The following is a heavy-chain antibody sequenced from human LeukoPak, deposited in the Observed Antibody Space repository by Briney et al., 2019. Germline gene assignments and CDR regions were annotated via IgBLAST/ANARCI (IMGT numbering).Heavy chain of an antibody. CDR3: ARVVAATPYYFDY. CDR2: INHSGST. CDR1: GGSFSGYY. V-gene: IGHV4-34*01. D-gene: IGHD2-15*01. J-gene: IGHJ4*02. Sequence: SETLSLTCAVCGGSFSGYYWSWIRQPPGKGLEWIGEINHSGSTNYNPSLKSRVTISVDTSKNQFSLKLSSVTAADTAVYYCARVVAATPYYFDYWGQGTLVTVSS.